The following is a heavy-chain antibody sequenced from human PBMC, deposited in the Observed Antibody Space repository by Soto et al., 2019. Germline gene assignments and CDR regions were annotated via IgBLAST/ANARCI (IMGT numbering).Heavy chain of an antibody. D-gene: IGHD6-19*01. Sequence: QVQLQESGPGLVKPSETLSLTCTVSGGSISSYYWSWIRQPAGKGLEWIGRIYTSGSTNYNPSLKGRVTMSVDTSKSQFSLKLSSVTAAHTAVYYCARDELMAVAGEGCAFDIWGQGTMVTVSS. V-gene: IGHV4-4*07. CDR3: ARDELMAVAGEGCAFDI. J-gene: IGHJ3*02. CDR1: GGSISSYY. CDR2: IYTSGST.